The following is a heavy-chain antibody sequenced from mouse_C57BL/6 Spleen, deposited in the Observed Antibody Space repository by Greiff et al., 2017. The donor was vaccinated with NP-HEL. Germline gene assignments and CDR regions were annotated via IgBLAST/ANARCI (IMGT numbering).Heavy chain of an antibody. CDR2: INPNNGGT. D-gene: IGHD1-1*01. V-gene: IGHV1-18*01. CDR3: ARERNYYGRVRYFDV. CDR1: GYTFTDYN. J-gene: IGHJ1*03. Sequence: EVQGVESGPELVKPGASVKIPCKASGYTFTDYNMDWVKQSHGKSLEWIGDINPNNGGTIYNQKFKGKATLTVDKSSSTAYMELRSLTSEDTAVYYGARERNYYGRVRYFDVWGTGTTVTVSS.